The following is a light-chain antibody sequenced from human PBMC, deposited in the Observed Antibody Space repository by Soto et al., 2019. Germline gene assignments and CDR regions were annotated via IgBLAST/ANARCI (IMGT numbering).Light chain of an antibody. CDR2: DVS. V-gene: IGLV2-14*01. J-gene: IGLJ2*01. CDR1: GSDVGGYNY. Sequence: QSVLTQPASVSGSPGQSITISCTGTGSDVGGYNYVSWYQQHPGKAPKLMIYDVSNRPSGVSNRFSGSKSGNTASLTISGLQAEDEADYYCSSYTSSSTGVFGGGTKVTVL. CDR3: SSYTSSSTGV.